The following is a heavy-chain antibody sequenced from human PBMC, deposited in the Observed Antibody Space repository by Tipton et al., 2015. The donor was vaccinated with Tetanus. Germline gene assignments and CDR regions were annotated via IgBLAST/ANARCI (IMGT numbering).Heavy chain of an antibody. CDR3: ARAYDFWSGHLDF. Sequence: TLSLTCNVSGGSITSYYWSWIRQPPGKGLEWIGYASYSGSSNYNPSPKSRVIISIDASKNQFSLKLSSVAAADTAVYYCARAYDFWSGHLDFWGQGTLVTVSS. CDR2: ASYSGSS. CDR1: GGSITSYY. J-gene: IGHJ4*02. D-gene: IGHD3-3*01. V-gene: IGHV4-59*01.